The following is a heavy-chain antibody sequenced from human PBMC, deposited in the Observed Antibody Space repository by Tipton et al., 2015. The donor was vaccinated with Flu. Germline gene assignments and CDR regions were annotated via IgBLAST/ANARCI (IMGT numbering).Heavy chain of an antibody. CDR1: GDSMRSDYF. Sequence: TLSLTCTVSGDSMRSDYFWGWIRQPPGKGMEWIGNIHRTGYTYFNPSLTGRVTISVDTSKKQFSLQLRSVTAADTAVYYCARDPSLGMPDYLDFWGQGTLVTTSS. D-gene: IGHD2-2*01. CDR3: ARDPSLGMPDYLDF. J-gene: IGHJ4*02. CDR2: IHRTGYT. V-gene: IGHV4-38-2*02.